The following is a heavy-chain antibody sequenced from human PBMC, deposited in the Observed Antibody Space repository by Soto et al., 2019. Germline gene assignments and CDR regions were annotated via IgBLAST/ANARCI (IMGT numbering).Heavy chain of an antibody. V-gene: IGHV4-31*03. CDR2: IFYSRTT. J-gene: IGHJ4*01. CDR3: ARESTGELAYYFDF. Sequence: SETLSLTCTVSGGSINSGGYYWTWIRQHPGKGLEWIGYIFYSRTTSYNPSLESRVTISGDTSKNQFSLTLRSVTAADSAVYYCARESTGELAYYFDFWGQGTPVTVSS. CDR1: GGSINSGGYY. D-gene: IGHD3-16*01.